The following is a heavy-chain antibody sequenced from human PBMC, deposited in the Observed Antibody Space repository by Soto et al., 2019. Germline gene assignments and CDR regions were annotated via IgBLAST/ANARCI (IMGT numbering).Heavy chain of an antibody. D-gene: IGHD2-8*01. CDR3: ARVDRILYNYYYYGMDV. J-gene: IGHJ6*02. CDR1: GFTFSSYA. Sequence: GGSLRLSCAASGFTFSSYAMHWVRQAPGKGLEWVAVISYDGSNKYYADSVKGRFTISRDNSKNTLYLQMNSLRAEDTAVYYCARVDRILYNYYYYGMDVWSQGTTVTVSS. V-gene: IGHV3-30-3*01. CDR2: ISYDGSNK.